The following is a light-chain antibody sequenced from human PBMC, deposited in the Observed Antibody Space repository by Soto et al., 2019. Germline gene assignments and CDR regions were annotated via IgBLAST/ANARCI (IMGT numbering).Light chain of an antibody. CDR3: QSYDSSLTTFV. Sequence: VLTQPPSVSGAPGQRVATSCTGSSSNIGAEYDVHWYQQLPGTAPKRLIYGDNNRPSGVPDRFSGSKSGTSASLAITGLQPEDEADYYCQSYDSSLTTFVFGTGTKVTVL. CDR1: SSNIGAEYD. CDR2: GDN. J-gene: IGLJ1*01. V-gene: IGLV1-40*01.